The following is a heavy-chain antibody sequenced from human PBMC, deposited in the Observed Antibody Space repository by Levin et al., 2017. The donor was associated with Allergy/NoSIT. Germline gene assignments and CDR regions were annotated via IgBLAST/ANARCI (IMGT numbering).Heavy chain of an antibody. Sequence: GASVKVSCKASGGTFTNYATIWVRQAPGQGLEWMGVIFPMFGTTYYAQQFQGRVTITADTSTNTAYLDLSSLRSEDTAVYYWARQVVGDISGEFDPWGQGTLVTVSS. CDR3: ARQVVGDISGEFDP. D-gene: IGHD1-26*01. J-gene: IGHJ5*02. CDR1: GGTFTNYA. CDR2: IFPMFGTT. V-gene: IGHV1-69*06.